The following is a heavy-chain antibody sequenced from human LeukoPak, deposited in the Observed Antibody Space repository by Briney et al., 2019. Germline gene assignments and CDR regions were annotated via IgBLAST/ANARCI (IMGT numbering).Heavy chain of an antibody. CDR3: AKGRGFRVWDPWDN. CDR2: ISGGGGST. J-gene: IGHJ4*02. V-gene: IGHV3-23*01. D-gene: IGHD3-16*01. Sequence: GGSLRLSCAASGFTFSNYAMHWVRQAPGKGLEWVSAISGGGGSTSYADSVKGRFSISRDNSKNTLYLQMNSLGAEDTAVYYCAKGRGFRVWDPWDNWGQGTLITVSS. CDR1: GFTFSNYA.